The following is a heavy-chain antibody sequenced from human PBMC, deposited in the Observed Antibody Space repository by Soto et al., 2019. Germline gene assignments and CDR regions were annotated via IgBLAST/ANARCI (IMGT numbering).Heavy chain of an antibody. CDR3: ATAPRDGYSPYFDY. Sequence: GASVKVSCKVSGYTLTELSMHWVRQAPGKGLEWMGGFDPEDGETIYAQKFQGRVTMTEDTSTDTAYMGLSSLRSEDTAVYYCATAPRDGYSPYFDYWGQGTLVTVS. CDR2: FDPEDGET. D-gene: IGHD4-4*01. J-gene: IGHJ4*02. CDR1: GYTLTELS. V-gene: IGHV1-24*01.